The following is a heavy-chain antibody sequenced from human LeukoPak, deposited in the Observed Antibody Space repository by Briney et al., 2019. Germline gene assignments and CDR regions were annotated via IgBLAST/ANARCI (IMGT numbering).Heavy chain of an antibody. CDR2: INPNSGGT. V-gene: IGHV1-2*02. D-gene: IGHD6-13*01. Sequence: GASVKVSCKASGYTFTGYYMHWVRQAPGQGLEWMGWINPNSGGTNYAQKFQGRVTMTRDTFISTAYMELSRLRSDDTAVYYCARGHRGTAAGTECWFDPWGQGTLVTVSS. J-gene: IGHJ5*02. CDR3: ARGHRGTAAGTECWFDP. CDR1: GYTFTGYY.